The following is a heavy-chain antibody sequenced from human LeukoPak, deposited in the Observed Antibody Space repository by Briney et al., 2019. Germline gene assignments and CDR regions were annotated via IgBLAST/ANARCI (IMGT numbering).Heavy chain of an antibody. CDR1: EFTFSSYS. CDR2: ISSSSSYI. Sequence: GGSLRLSCAASEFTFSSYSMNWVRQAPGKGLEWVSSISSSSSYIYYADSVEGRFTISRDNAKNSLYLQMNSLRAEDTAVYYCARQINSGYEYWGQGTLVTVSS. CDR3: ARQINSGYEY. D-gene: IGHD5-12*01. J-gene: IGHJ4*02. V-gene: IGHV3-21*01.